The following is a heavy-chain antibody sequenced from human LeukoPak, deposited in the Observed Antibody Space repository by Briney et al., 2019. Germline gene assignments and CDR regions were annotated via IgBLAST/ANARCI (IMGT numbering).Heavy chain of an antibody. CDR1: GGTFGSYA. D-gene: IGHD5-12*01. V-gene: IGHV1-69*13. Sequence: SVTASCTASGGTFGSYAISWVRQAPGQGLEGMGGIIPIFVTANYAQKFQGRVTITADESTSTAYMELSSLRSEDTAVYYCARDDSGYDASYYFDYWGQGTLVTVSS. CDR2: IIPIFVTA. CDR3: ARDDSGYDASYYFDY. J-gene: IGHJ4*02.